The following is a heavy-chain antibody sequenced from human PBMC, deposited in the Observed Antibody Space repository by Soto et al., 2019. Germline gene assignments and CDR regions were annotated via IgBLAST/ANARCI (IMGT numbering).Heavy chain of an antibody. J-gene: IGHJ4*02. V-gene: IGHV4-59*08. CDR2: IYYSGST. CDR3: ARHGYSSGWYLKGAEDY. D-gene: IGHD6-19*01. CDR1: GGSISSYY. Sequence: QVQLQESGPGLVKPSETLSLTCTVSGGSISSYYWSWIRQPPGKGLEWIGYIYYSGSTNYNPSLKSRVTISVDTSKNQFSLKRSSVTAADTAVYYCARHGYSSGWYLKGAEDYWGQGTLVTVSS.